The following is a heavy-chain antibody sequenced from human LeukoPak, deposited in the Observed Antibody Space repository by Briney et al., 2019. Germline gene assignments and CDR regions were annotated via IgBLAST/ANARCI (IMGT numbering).Heavy chain of an antibody. CDR2: IHYSGST. Sequence: SETLSLTCTISSDSISSNSFYWDWIRQPPGKGLEWIGSIHYSGSTYYNPSLKSRVTISVDTSKNQFSLKLSSVTAADTAVYYCARVSVYYDFWSGKYYYYYYMDVWGKGTTVTVSS. J-gene: IGHJ6*03. CDR3: ARVSVYYDFWSGKYYYYYYMDV. D-gene: IGHD3-3*01. CDR1: SDSISSNSFY. V-gene: IGHV4-39*07.